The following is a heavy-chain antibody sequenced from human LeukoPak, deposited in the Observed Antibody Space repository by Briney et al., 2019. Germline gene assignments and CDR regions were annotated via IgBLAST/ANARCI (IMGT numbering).Heavy chain of an antibody. V-gene: IGHV1-69*04. CDR3: ARDGSGGYGGSPNPPDY. Sequence: GASVKVSCKSSGGTFSSYAISWVRQAPGQGLEWVGRINPLLGIANYAQKFQGRVTITADTSTSTAYMELSSLRSEDTAEYYCARDGSGGYGGSPNPPDYWGQGTLVTVSS. CDR2: INPLLGIA. D-gene: IGHD3-10*01. J-gene: IGHJ4*02. CDR1: GGTFSSYA.